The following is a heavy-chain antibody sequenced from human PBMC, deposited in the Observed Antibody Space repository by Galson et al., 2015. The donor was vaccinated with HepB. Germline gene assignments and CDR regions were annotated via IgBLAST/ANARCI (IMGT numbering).Heavy chain of an antibody. V-gene: IGHV1-3*01. J-gene: IGHJ6*02. D-gene: IGHD3-3*01. CDR2: INAGNGNT. CDR3: ARDTYYDFWSGLGPANYGMDV. CDR1: GYTFTSYA. Sequence: SVKVSCKASGYTFTSYAMHWVRQAPGQRLEWMGWINAGNGNTKYSQKFQGRVTITRDTSASTAYMELSSLRSEDTAVYYCARDTYYDFWSGLGPANYGMDVWGQGTTVTVSS.